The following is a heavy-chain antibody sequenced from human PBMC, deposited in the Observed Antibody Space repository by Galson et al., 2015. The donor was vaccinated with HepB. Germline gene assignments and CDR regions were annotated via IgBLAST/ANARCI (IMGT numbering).Heavy chain of an antibody. D-gene: IGHD3-22*01. CDR1: GGSISSGGYY. CDR3: ARVVRDYDSWKDDAFDI. V-gene: IGHV4-31*03. Sequence: TLSLTCTVSGGSISSGGYYWSWIRQHPGKGLEWIGYIYYSGSTYYNPSLKSRVTISVDTSKNQFSLKLSSVTAADTAVYYCARVVRDYDSWKDDAFDIWGQGTMVTVSS. CDR2: IYYSGST. J-gene: IGHJ3*02.